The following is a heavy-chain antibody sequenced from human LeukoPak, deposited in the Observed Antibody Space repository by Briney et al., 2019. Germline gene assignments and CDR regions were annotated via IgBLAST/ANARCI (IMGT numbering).Heavy chain of an antibody. J-gene: IGHJ6*02. V-gene: IGHV3-7*01. D-gene: IGHD2-2*01. CDR1: GGSFSDYY. CDR2: IKQDGSEK. CDR3: ARVSCSSTSCYSYYYYGMDV. Sequence: ETLSLTCAVYGGSFSDYYWSWIRQPPGKGLEWVANIKQDGSEKYYVDSVKGRFTISRDNAKNSLYLQMNSLRAEDTAVYYCARVSCSSTSCYSYYYYGMDVWGQGTTVTVSS.